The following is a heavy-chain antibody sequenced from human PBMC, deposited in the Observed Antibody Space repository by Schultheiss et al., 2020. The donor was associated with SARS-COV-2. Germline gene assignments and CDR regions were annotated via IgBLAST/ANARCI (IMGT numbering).Heavy chain of an antibody. J-gene: IGHJ3*02. V-gene: IGHV4-61*08. Sequence: SETLSLTCTVSGGSISSGGYYWSWIRQPPGKGLEWIGYIYYSGSTNYNPSLKSRVTMSVDTSKNQFSLQLNSVTPEDTAVYYCTTSATARDPPDSGSPAMASQDDAFDIWGQGTMVTVSS. CDR1: GGSISSGGYY. CDR2: IYYSGST. CDR3: TTSATARDPPDSGSPAMASQDDAFDI. D-gene: IGHD1-26*01.